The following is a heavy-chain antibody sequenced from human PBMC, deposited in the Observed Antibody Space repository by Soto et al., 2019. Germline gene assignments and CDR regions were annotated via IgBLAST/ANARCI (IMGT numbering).Heavy chain of an antibody. D-gene: IGHD5-18*01. CDR1: GGSVSSDRSY. CDR2: IYDSEST. J-gene: IGHJ2*01. V-gene: IGHV4-61*01. Sequence: SETLSLTCRVAGGSVSSDRSYWSWIRQPRGKGGGWIGDIYDSESTNYNPSLKSRVSISIETSKNQFSLRLRSVTAADTAVYYCVRTARGWYFDLWGRGTLVTVSS. CDR3: VRTARGWYFDL.